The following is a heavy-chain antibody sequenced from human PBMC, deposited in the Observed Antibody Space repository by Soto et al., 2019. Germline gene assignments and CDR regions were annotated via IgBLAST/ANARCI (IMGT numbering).Heavy chain of an antibody. CDR3: ARGGWGILTGYTYYFDY. V-gene: IGHV4-59*01. CDR2: IYYSGST. Sequence: SETLSLTCTVSGGSISSYYWSWIRQPPGKGLEWIGYIYYSGSTNYNPSLKSRVTIPVDTSKNQFSLKLSSVTAADTAVYYCARGGWGILTGYTYYFDYWGQGTLVTVSS. D-gene: IGHD3-9*01. CDR1: GGSISSYY. J-gene: IGHJ4*02.